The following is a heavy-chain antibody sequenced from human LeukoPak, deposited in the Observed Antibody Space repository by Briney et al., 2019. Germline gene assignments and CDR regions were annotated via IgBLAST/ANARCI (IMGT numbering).Heavy chain of an antibody. J-gene: IGHJ4*02. CDR2: ISYDGSNK. CDR3: TTRRLTGYYLVY. Sequence: PGRSLRLSCAASGFTFSSYAMHWVRQAPGKGLEWVAVISYDGSNKYYADSVKGRFTISRDNSKNTLYLQMNSLRAEDTAVYYCTTRRLTGYYLVYWGQGTLVTVSS. V-gene: IGHV3-30*04. CDR1: GFTFSSYA. D-gene: IGHD3-9*01.